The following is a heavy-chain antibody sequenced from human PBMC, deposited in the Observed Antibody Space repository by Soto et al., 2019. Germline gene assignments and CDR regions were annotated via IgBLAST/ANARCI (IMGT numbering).Heavy chain of an antibody. Sequence: TSETLSLTCTVSGGSISSGGYYWSRIRQHPGKGLEWIGYIYYSGSTYYNPSLKSRVTISVDTSKNQFSLKLSSVTAADTAVYYCAQYSSSYFDYWGQGTLVTVSS. V-gene: IGHV4-31*03. J-gene: IGHJ4*02. D-gene: IGHD6-6*01. CDR2: IYYSGST. CDR3: AQYSSSYFDY. CDR1: GGSISSGGYY.